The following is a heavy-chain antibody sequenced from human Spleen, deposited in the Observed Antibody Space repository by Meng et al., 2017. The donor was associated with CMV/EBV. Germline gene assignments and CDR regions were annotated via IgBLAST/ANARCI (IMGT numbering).Heavy chain of an antibody. V-gene: IGHV3-48*03. Sequence: GGSLRLSCAASGFTFSSYAMHWVRQAPGKGLEWVSYISSSGSTIYYADSAKGRFTISRDNAKNSLYLQMNSLRAEDTAVYYCVRDYLTLPYYFDYWGQGTLVTVSS. CDR2: ISSSGSTI. J-gene: IGHJ4*02. CDR3: VRDYLTLPYYFDY. D-gene: IGHD2-21*02. CDR1: GFTFSSYA.